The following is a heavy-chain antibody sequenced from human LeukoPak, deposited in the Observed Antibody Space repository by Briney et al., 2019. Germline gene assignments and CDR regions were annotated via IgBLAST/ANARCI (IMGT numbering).Heavy chain of an antibody. CDR2: LSYDGTDK. D-gene: IGHD6-13*01. V-gene: IGHV3-30*18. Sequence: GRSLRLSCVASGFTFSSYGMHWVRQAPDKGLEWVAVLSYDGTDKYYIDSVKGRFTISRDNSKNTLYLQMNSLRAEDTAVYYCAKSLLSSNWFDAFDIWGQGTMVTVSS. CDR1: GFTFSSYG. CDR3: AKSLLSSNWFDAFDI. J-gene: IGHJ3*02.